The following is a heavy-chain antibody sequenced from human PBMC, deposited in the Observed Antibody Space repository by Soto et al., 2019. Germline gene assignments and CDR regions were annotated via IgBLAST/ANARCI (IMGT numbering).Heavy chain of an antibody. V-gene: IGHV1-18*01. J-gene: IGHJ4*02. CDR2: VSAYNGNT. Sequence: QVQLVQSGGEVKKPGASVKVSCKASGYTFTSYGISWVRQAPGQGPEWMGWVSAYNGNTNYAQKLQGRVTMTTDTSTSTAYMELRNLRSDDTAMYYCARNKTTIWPDYWGQGTLVTVSS. CDR3: ARNKTTIWPDY. CDR1: GYTFTSYG.